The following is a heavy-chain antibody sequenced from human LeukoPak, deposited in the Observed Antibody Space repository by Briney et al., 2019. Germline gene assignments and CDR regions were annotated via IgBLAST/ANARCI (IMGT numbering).Heavy chain of an antibody. CDR3: LVMIRGAIT. V-gene: IGHV3-49*04. Sequence: GGSLRLSCTGSGFTFGHYALAWVRQAPGKGLEWLGFIRSQAYGMTIEYAASVKGRFTISRDDSKNSVYLQMNSLKTEDTAVYYCLVMIRGAITLGQGTLVTVSS. CDR1: GFTFGHYA. D-gene: IGHD3-10*01. J-gene: IGHJ5*02. CDR2: IRSQAYGMTI.